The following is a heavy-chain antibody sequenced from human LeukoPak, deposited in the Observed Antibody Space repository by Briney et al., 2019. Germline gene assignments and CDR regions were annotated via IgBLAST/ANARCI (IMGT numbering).Heavy chain of an antibody. CDR3: ARGIAAAGTWFDP. CDR2: ISSSSSYI. V-gene: IGHV3-21*01. D-gene: IGHD6-13*01. Sequence: GGSLRLSCAASGFTFSSYSMNRVRQAPGKGLEWVSSISSSSSYIYYADSVKGRFTISRDNAKNSLYLQMNSLRAEDTAVYYCARGIAAAGTWFDPWGQGTLVTVSS. J-gene: IGHJ5*02. CDR1: GFTFSSYS.